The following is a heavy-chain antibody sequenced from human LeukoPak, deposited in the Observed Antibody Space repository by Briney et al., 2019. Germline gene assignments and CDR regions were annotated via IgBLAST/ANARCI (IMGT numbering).Heavy chain of an antibody. CDR1: GYTFTNHY. CDR2: INPSDGST. Sequence: GASVTVSCTASGYTFTNHYMHWVRQAPGQGLEWMGIINPSDGSTIYAQNFQGRVTMTRDTSTTTVYMGLSSLRSEDTAVYYCARVDAASGTHFWDYWGQGTLVTVSS. V-gene: IGHV1-46*01. CDR3: ARVDAASGTHFWDY. D-gene: IGHD3-3*02. J-gene: IGHJ4*02.